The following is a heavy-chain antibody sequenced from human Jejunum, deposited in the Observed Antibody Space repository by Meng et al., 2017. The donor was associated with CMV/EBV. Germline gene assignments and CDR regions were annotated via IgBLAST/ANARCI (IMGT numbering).Heavy chain of an antibody. Sequence: VSNSNGAWNWVRQSPSRGLEWLGRTFYRSKWYNESALSVKSRITVNPDTSKNQFSLQLSSVTPEDTAVYYCARGLPNYYEYGMDVWGQGTTVTVSS. CDR2: TFYRSKWYN. CDR3: ARGLPNYYEYGMDV. J-gene: IGHJ6*02. V-gene: IGHV6-1*01. CDR1: VSNSNGA.